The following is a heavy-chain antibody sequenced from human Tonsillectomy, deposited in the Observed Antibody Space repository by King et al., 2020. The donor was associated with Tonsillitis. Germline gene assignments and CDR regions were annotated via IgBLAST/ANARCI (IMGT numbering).Heavy chain of an antibody. CDR1: GYTFTGYY. CDR2: INPNSGGT. V-gene: IGHV1-2*04. CDR3: ARSIQDPTTPVEAFDI. J-gene: IGHJ3*02. D-gene: IGHD1-14*01. Sequence: QLVQSGAEVKKPGASVKVSCKASGYTFTGYYMHWVRQAPGQGLEWMGWINPNSGGTNYAQKFQGWVTMTRDTSISTAYMELSRLRSDDTAVYYCARSIQDPTTPVEAFDIWGQGTMVTVSS.